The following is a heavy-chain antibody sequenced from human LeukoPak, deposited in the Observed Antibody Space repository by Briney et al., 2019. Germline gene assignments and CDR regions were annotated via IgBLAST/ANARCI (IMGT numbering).Heavy chain of an antibody. J-gene: IGHJ1*01. CDR2: IKSDGST. D-gene: IGHD3-22*01. Sequence: PGGSLRLSCAASGFTFSSYWMHWVRQAPGKGLVWVSRIKSDGSTNYADSVKGRFTISRDNAKNTVSLQMNSLRAEDTGVYYCARAPSEIGGYHPEYLPDWGQGTLVTVSS. CDR3: ARAPSEIGGYHPEYLPD. V-gene: IGHV3-74*01. CDR1: GFTFSSYW.